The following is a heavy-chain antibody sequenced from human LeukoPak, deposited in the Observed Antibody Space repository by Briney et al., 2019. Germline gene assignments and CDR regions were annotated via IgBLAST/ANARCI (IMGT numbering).Heavy chain of an antibody. CDR3: AKTVVVITFRFDS. CDR1: GFSFNNYV. J-gene: IGHJ4*02. V-gene: IGHV3-23*01. D-gene: IGHD2-21*01. Sequence: PGGSLRLSCAASGFSFNNYVMSWVRQAPGKGLEWVSAISGDGARTYYADSVRGRFTTSRDNSKNTLDLQMNSLRAEDTAIYYCAKTVVVITFRFDSWGQGSLVTVSS. CDR2: ISGDGART.